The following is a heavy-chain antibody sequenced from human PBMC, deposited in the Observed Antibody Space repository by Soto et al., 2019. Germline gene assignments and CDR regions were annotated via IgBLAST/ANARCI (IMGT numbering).Heavy chain of an antibody. CDR3: ARDRVVVTANNYYYYYGMDV. CDR2: IYYSGST. J-gene: IGHJ6*02. CDR1: GGSISSYY. D-gene: IGHD2-21*02. Sequence: PSETLSLTCTVSGGSISSYYWSWIRQPPGKGLEWIGYIYYSGSTNYNPSLKSRVTISVDTSKNQFSLKLSSVTAADTAVYYCARDRVVVTANNYYYYYGMDVWGQGTKVTVSS. V-gene: IGHV4-59*01.